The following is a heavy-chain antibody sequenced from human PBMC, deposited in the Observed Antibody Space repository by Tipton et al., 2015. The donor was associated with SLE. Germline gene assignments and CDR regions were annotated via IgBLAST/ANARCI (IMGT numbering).Heavy chain of an antibody. V-gene: IGHV4-34*01. CDR2: INHSGST. D-gene: IGHD5-12*01. Sequence: TLSLTCTVSGGSISSHYWSWIRQPPGKGLEWIGEINHSGSTNYNPSLKSRVSISVDTSKNQFSLKLSFVTAADTAVYYCARQGWLQDYFDYWGQGTLVTVSS. CDR3: ARQGWLQDYFDY. J-gene: IGHJ4*02. CDR1: GGSISSHY.